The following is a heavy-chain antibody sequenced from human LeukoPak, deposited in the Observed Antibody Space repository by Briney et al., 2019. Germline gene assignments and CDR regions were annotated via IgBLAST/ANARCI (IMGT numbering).Heavy chain of an antibody. D-gene: IGHD6-13*01. J-gene: IGHJ5*02. Sequence: LEASVKVSCKASGYTFTSYYMHWVRQAPGQGLEWMGIINPSGGSTSYAQKFQGRVTMTRDTSTSTVYMELSSLRSEDTAVYYCARLIAAAGIDGDWFDPWGQGTLVTVSS. CDR1: GYTFTSYY. CDR3: ARLIAAAGIDGDWFDP. CDR2: INPSGGST. V-gene: IGHV1-46*01.